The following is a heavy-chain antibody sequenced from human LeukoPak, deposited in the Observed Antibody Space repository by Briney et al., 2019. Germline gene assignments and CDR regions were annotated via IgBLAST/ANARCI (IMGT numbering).Heavy chain of an antibody. CDR1: GGSFSGYY. CDR3: ARGGSIMVRGVITPQIFDY. V-gene: IGHV4-34*01. Sequence: SETLSLTCAVYGGSFSGYYWSWIRQPPGKGLEWIGEINHSGSTNYNPSLKSRVTISVDTSKNQFSLKLSSVTAADTAVYYCARGGSIMVRGVITPQIFDYWGQGTLVTVSS. D-gene: IGHD3-10*01. J-gene: IGHJ4*02. CDR2: INHSGST.